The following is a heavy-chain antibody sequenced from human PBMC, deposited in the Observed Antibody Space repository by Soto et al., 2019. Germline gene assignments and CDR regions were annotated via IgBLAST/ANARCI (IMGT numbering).Heavy chain of an antibody. Sequence: GGSLRLSCAASGFTFSSYSMNWVRQAPGKGLEWVSSISSSSSYIYYADSVKGRFTISRDNAKNSLYLQMNSLRAEDTAVYYCARAHPPVGDAFDIWGQGTMVTVSS. V-gene: IGHV3-21*01. J-gene: IGHJ3*02. CDR2: ISSSSSYI. CDR3: ARAHPPVGDAFDI. CDR1: GFTFSSYS.